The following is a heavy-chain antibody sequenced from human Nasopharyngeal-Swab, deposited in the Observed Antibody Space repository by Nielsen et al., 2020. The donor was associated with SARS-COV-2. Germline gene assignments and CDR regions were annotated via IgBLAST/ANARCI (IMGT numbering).Heavy chain of an antibody. J-gene: IGHJ4*02. CDR1: GGTFSSYA. CDR3: ATYPLRSGYYTGREFDY. V-gene: IGHV1-69*04. CDR2: IIPILGIA. Sequence: SVKVSCKASGGTFSSYAISWVRQAPGQGLGWMGRIIPILGIANYAQKFQGRVTITADKSTSTAYMELSSLRSEDTAVYYCATYPLRSGYYTGREFDYWGQGTLVTVSS. D-gene: IGHD3-3*01.